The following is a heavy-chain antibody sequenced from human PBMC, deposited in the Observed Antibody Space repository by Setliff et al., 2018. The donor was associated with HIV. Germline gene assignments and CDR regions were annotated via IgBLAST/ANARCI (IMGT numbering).Heavy chain of an antibody. Sequence: TLSLTCAVSGGSISSGGYSWNWIRQPPGKGLEWIGYIYHSGSTYYNPSLKSRVTISVETAKNQFSLKLSSVTAADTALYYCARELCTNGVCILYWGAFDYWGQGTLVTVSS. V-gene: IGHV4-30-2*01. J-gene: IGHJ4*02. CDR1: GGSISSGGYS. D-gene: IGHD2-8*01. CDR3: ARELCTNGVCILYWGAFDY. CDR2: IYHSGST.